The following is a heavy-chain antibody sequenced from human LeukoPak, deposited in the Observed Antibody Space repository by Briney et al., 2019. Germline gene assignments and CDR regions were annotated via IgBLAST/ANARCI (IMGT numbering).Heavy chain of an antibody. CDR3: AKDMGLQRYYFDY. Sequence: PGGSLRLSCAASGFTFSSYAMSWVRQAPGKGLEWVSAISGSGGSTYYAGSVKGRFTISRDNSKNTPYLQMNSLRAEDTAVYYCAKDMGLQRYYFDYWGQGTLVTVSS. CDR1: GFTFSSYA. J-gene: IGHJ4*02. CDR2: ISGSGGST. V-gene: IGHV3-23*01. D-gene: IGHD5-24*01.